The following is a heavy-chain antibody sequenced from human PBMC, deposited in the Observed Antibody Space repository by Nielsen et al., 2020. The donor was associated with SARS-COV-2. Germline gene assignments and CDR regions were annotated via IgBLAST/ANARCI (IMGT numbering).Heavy chain of an antibody. CDR3: ARRGWNWNPLYYYYYMDV. D-gene: IGHD1-1*01. J-gene: IGHJ6*03. CDR1: GGSVSSGSYY. V-gene: IGHV4-61*01. CDR2: IYYSGST. Sequence: SETLSLTCTVSGGSVSSGSYYWSWIRQPPGKGLEWIGYIYYSGSTDYNPSLKSRVTISVDTSKNQFSLKLSSVTAADTAVYYCARRGWNWNPLYYYYYMDVWGKGTTVTVSS.